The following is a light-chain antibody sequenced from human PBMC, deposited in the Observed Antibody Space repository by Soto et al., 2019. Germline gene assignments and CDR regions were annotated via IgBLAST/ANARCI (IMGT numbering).Light chain of an antibody. J-gene: IGKJ4*01. CDR3: QQSASTPHT. CDR2: VAS. Sequence: DIQMTQSPSSLSASVGDRVTITCRASQSVGTYVSWYQQKEGKAPKLLINVASTLQSGVASTFSGSGSGTDFTLAISSLQPEDFGTYYCQQSASTPHTFGGGTRVEIK. V-gene: IGKV1-39*01. CDR1: QSVGTY.